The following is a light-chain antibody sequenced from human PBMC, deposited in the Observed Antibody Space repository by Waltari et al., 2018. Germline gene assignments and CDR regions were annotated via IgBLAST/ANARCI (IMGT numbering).Light chain of an antibody. J-gene: IGKJ4*01. V-gene: IGKV1-39*01. CDR3: QQSYSIPPT. Sequence: DIQMTQSPSSLSASVGERVTISCRASQTISRYLNWYQQIPGKAPTLLISEIYNLQSGVPSRVSGSGVGTDFTLTISSLQPADSATYCCQQSYSIPPTVGGGTKVEIK. CDR2: EIY. CDR1: QTISRY.